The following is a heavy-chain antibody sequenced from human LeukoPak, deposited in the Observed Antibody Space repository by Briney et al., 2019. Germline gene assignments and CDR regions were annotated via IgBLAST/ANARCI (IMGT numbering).Heavy chain of an antibody. CDR2: IYYSKNT. D-gene: IGHD5-18*01. CDR3: VSPRGFSYGYFDY. J-gene: IGHJ4*02. V-gene: IGHV4-39*01. Sequence: SETLSLTCTVSGGSISSSCAYWGWIRQPPGKGLEWIGSIYYSKNTYYNPSLKSRVTISADTSKNQFSLTLGSVSATDTAVYYCVSPRGFSYGYFDYWGQGTLVTVSS. CDR1: GGSISSSCAY.